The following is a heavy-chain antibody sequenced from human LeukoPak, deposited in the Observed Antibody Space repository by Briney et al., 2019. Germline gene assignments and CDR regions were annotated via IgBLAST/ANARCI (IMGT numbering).Heavy chain of an antibody. D-gene: IGHD6-13*01. Sequence: PSETLSLTCAVYGGSFSGYYWSWIRQPPGKGLEWIGEINHSGSTNYNPSLKSRVTISVDTSKNQFSLKLSSVTAADTAVYYCARFIAAAGGFDPWGQGTLVPVSS. V-gene: IGHV4-34*01. CDR1: GGSFSGYY. J-gene: IGHJ5*02. CDR2: INHSGST. CDR3: ARFIAAAGGFDP.